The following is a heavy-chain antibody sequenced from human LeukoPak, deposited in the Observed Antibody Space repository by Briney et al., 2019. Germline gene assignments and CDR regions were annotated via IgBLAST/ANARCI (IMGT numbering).Heavy chain of an antibody. CDR1: GFTFSSYS. CDR2: ISSSSSYI. V-gene: IGHV3-21*01. Sequence: GGSLRLSCAASGFTFSSYSMNWVRQAPGKGLEWVSSISSSSSYIYYADSVKGRFTISRDNAKNSLYLQMNSLRAEDTAVYYCARVGGTGNWFDPWGQGTLVTVSS. D-gene: IGHD1-1*01. CDR3: ARVGGTGNWFDP. J-gene: IGHJ5*02.